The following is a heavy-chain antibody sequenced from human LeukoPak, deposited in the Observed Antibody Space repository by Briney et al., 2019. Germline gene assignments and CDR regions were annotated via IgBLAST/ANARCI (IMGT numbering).Heavy chain of an antibody. CDR2: IIPIFGTA. CDR3: ARDLLHSYCYDSSGYPNWFDP. D-gene: IGHD3-22*01. Sequence: SVKVSCKASGGTFSSYAISWVRQAPGQGLEWMGGIIPIFGTANYAQKFQGRVTITADESTSTAYMELSSLRSEDTAVYYCARDLLHSYCYDSSGYPNWFDPWGQGTPVTVSS. CDR1: GGTFSSYA. V-gene: IGHV1-69*13. J-gene: IGHJ5*02.